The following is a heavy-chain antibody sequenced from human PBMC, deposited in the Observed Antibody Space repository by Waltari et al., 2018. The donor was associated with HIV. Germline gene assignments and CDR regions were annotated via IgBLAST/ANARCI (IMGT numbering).Heavy chain of an antibody. V-gene: IGHV3-30*02. CDR3: AKELRSGYSYYYYGMDV. Sequence: QGQLVESGGGVVQPGGSLRLSFAATGFSLSFSGMHGVRQDPGKGLEWVTFIQYDGNTKYYADSVKGRFTISRDNSKNTLYLQMSSLRAEDTAVYYCAKELRSGYSYYYYGMDVWGQGTTVTVSS. J-gene: IGHJ6*02. CDR1: GFSLSFSG. D-gene: IGHD2-15*01. CDR2: IQYDGNTK.